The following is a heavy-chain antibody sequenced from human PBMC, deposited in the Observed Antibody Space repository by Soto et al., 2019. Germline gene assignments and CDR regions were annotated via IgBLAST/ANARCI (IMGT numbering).Heavy chain of an antibody. V-gene: IGHV4-30-4*01. J-gene: IGHJ6*02. CDR2: ISYSGNT. Sequence: QVQLQESGPGLVKPSQTLSLTCSVSGASITSRGSYWTWIRQPPGKGLEWIGHISYSGNTFYNSSLQSRLTISVDTSKNQFSLKMTSVTAADTAVYFCARETMWPSRRYYYYHMDVWGQGTTVPVSS. CDR3: ARETMWPSRRYYYYHMDV. D-gene: IGHD3-16*02. CDR1: GASITSRGSY.